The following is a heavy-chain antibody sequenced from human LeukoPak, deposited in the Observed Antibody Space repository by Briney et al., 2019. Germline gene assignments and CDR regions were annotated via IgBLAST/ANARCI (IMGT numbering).Heavy chain of an antibody. CDR1: GGSISSGSYY. D-gene: IGHD2-21*01. Sequence: SETLSLTCTVSGGSISSGSYYWSWIRQPPGRGLEWIGSIYSTGRTYYNPSLKSRVTISVDTSKNQFSLKLSSVTAADTALYYCARAGDGGGGYIGVGYFWGQGALVTVSS. J-gene: IGHJ4*02. CDR3: ARAGDGGGGYIGVGYF. CDR2: IYSTGRT. V-gene: IGHV4-39*07.